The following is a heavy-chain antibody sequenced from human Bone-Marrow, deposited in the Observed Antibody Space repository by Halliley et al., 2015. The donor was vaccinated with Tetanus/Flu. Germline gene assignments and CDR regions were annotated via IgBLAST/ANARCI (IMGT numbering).Heavy chain of an antibody. CDR3: AKVREEGIGSRPGDYHGMDV. V-gene: IGHV3-30*18. D-gene: IGHD6-13*01. CDR1: GFTFWKYN. Sequence: QLVQSGGGVVHPGRSLRLSCAASGFTFWKYNMHWVRQGPGKGLEWVAVISYDGRSQFYDASVKGRFSISRDNSQTTLYLQMNSLRFEDTAKYYCAKVREEGIGSRPGDYHGMDVWGQGTTVIVS. CDR2: ISYDGRSQ. J-gene: IGHJ6*02.